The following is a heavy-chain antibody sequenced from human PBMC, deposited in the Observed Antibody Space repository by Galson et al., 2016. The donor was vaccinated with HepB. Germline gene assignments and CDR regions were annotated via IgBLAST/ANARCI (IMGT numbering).Heavy chain of an antibody. J-gene: IGHJ4*02. Sequence: PALVKPTQTLTLTCTFSGFSLSTSGVGVGWIRQPPGEALEWLALIYWNDDKRYSPSLKSSFSITKDTSKNQVVLTMTNMDPVDTATYYCSRRTLHAGHFDYWGQGTLVTVSS. V-gene: IGHV2-5*01. D-gene: IGHD2-15*01. CDR2: IYWNDDK. CDR3: SRRTLHAGHFDY. CDR1: GFSLSTSGVG.